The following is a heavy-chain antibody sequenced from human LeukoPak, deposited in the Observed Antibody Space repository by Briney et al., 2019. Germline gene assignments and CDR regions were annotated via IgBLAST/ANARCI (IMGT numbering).Heavy chain of an antibody. V-gene: IGHV4-59*01. CDR2: IYSSGST. CDR3: ARVGDYDILTGYPYYFDY. J-gene: IGHJ4*02. D-gene: IGHD3-9*01. CDR1: GGSISSYY. Sequence: PSETLSLTCTVSGGSISSYYWSWVRQPPGKGLEWMGYIYSSGSTKHNPSLKSRVTISVDTSKNQFSLKLSSVTAADTAVYYCARVGDYDILTGYPYYFDYWGQGTLVTVSS.